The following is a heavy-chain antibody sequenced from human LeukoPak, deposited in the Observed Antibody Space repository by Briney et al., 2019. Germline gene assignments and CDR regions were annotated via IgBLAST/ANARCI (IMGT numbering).Heavy chain of an antibody. Sequence: LSLTXAVYGGSFSGFYWSWIRQPPGKGLEWIGEINHSGSTNYNPSLKSRVTISVDTSKNQFSLKLSSVTAADTAVYYCASFSGHNWFDPWGQGTLVTVSS. CDR3: ASFSGHNWFDP. CDR1: GGSFSGFY. D-gene: IGHD3-10*01. J-gene: IGHJ5*02. V-gene: IGHV4-34*01. CDR2: INHSGST.